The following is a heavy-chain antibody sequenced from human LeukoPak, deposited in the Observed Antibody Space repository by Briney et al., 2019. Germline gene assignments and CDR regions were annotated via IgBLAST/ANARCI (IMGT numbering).Heavy chain of an antibody. CDR1: GGSFSGYY. CDR2: INHSGST. CDR3: ARLESAAAGNRWFDP. V-gene: IGHV4-34*01. J-gene: IGHJ5*02. Sequence: SETLSLTCAVYGGSFSGYYWSWIRQPPGKGLEWIGEINHSGSTNYNPSLKSRVTISVDTSKNQFSLKLSSVTAADTAVCYCARLESAAAGNRWFDPWGQGILVTVSS. D-gene: IGHD6-13*01.